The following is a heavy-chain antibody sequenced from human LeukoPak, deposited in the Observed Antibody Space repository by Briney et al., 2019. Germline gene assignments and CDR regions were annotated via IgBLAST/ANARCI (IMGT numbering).Heavy chain of an antibody. CDR3: AKMLYYDFWSGYYSPAFDI. CDR1: GFTFSSYA. D-gene: IGHD3-3*01. Sequence: GGSLRLSCAASGFTFSSYAMSWVRQAPGKGLEWVSAISGSGGSTYYADSVKGRFTISRDNSKNTLYPQMNSLRAEDTAVYYCAKMLYYDFWSGYYSPAFDIWGQGTMVTVSS. V-gene: IGHV3-23*01. J-gene: IGHJ3*02. CDR2: ISGSGGST.